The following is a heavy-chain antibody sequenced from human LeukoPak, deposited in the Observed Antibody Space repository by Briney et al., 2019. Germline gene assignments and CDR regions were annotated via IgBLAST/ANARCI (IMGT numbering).Heavy chain of an antibody. CDR1: GFTFSSYA. V-gene: IGHV3-30-3*02. CDR3: AKPGYGDYRSAAFGI. J-gene: IGHJ3*02. Sequence: PGRSLRLSCAASGFTFSSYAMHWVRQAPGKGLEWVAVISYDGSNKYYADSVKGRFTISRDNSKNTLYLQMNSLRAEDTAVYYCAKPGYGDYRSAAFGIWGQGTMVTVSS. D-gene: IGHD4-17*01. CDR2: ISYDGSNK.